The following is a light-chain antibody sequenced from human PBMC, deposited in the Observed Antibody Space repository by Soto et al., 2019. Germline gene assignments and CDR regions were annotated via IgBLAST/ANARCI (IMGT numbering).Light chain of an antibody. CDR3: ATWDTSLSAGGV. CDR2: ANN. V-gene: IGLV1-51*01. J-gene: IGLJ1*01. CDR1: SSNIGNNY. Sequence: QSVLTKPPSVSAAPGQTVTISCYGSSSNIGNNYVSWDQQLTGTAPKLLIFANNKRHSGIPDRFSGSKSGTSATLGITGLQTGDEADYYCATWDTSLSAGGVFGTGTKLTVL.